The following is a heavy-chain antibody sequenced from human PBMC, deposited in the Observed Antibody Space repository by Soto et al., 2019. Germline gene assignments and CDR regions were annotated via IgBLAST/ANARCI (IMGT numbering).Heavy chain of an antibody. CDR2: VSAYNGNT. CDR1: GYTFTSHD. V-gene: IGHV1-18*04. CDR3: ARVTTRGWFDP. J-gene: IGHJ5*02. Sequence: QVKLVQSGAGVKKPGASAKVSCEASGYTFTSHDIAWVRQAPGQGLEWMGWVSAYNGNTNYAPKFQGRVTMTTDTSTSTAFMELRSLRSADTAMYYCARVTTRGWFDPWGQGTLITVSS. D-gene: IGHD1-1*01.